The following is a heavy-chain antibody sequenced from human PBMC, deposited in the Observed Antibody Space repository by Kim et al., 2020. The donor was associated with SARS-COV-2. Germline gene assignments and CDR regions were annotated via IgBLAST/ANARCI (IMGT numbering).Heavy chain of an antibody. Sequence: GGSLRLSCAASGFTFSSYAMHWVRQAPGKGLEWVAVISYDGSNKYYADSVKGRFTISRDNSKNTLYLQMNSLRAEDTAVYYCARAANGDYMNYWGQGSLVTVSS. CDR2: ISYDGSNK. D-gene: IGHD4-17*01. J-gene: IGHJ4*02. CDR1: GFTFSSYA. CDR3: ARAANGDYMNY. V-gene: IGHV3-30-3*01.